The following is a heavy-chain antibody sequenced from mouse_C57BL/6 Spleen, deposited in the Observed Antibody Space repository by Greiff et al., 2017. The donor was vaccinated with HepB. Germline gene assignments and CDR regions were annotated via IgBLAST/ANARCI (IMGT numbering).Heavy chain of an antibody. D-gene: IGHD1-1*02. CDR1: GYTFTDYY. V-gene: IGHV1-26*01. CDR3: ARGGVDYAMDY. J-gene: IGHJ4*01. CDR2: INPNNGGT. Sequence: EVQLQQSGPELVKPGASVKISCKASGYTFTDYYMNWVKQSHGKSLEWIGDINPNNGGTSYNQKFKGKATLTVDKSSSTAYMELSSLTSEDSAVYYCARGGVDYAMDYWGQGTSVTVSS.